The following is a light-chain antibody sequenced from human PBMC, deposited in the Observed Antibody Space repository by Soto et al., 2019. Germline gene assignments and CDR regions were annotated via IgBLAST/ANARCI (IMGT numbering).Light chain of an antibody. CDR3: QQYYSTPYT. J-gene: IGKJ2*01. CDR2: WAS. CDR1: QSVLYSSNNKNC. V-gene: IGKV4-1*01. Sequence: DIVMTQSPDSLAVSLGERATINCKSSQSVLYSSNNKNCLAWYQQKPGQPPKLLIYWASTRESGVPDRFSGSGSGTDFTLTISSLQAEDMAVYYCQQYYSTPYTFGQGTKLEIK.